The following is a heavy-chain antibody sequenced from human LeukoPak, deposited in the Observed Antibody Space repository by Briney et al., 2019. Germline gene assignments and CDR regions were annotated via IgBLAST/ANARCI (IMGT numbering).Heavy chain of an antibody. CDR2: MSGDSTYI. D-gene: IGHD1-1*01. J-gene: IGHJ4*02. Sequence: GGSLRLSCAASGFTFASYSMNWVRQAPGKGLEWVSSMSGDSTYIYNAGSVKGRFTISRDNAQASLYLQMISLRADDTAVYYCARVSGRLERQSDLDYWGQGTLVIVSS. CDR1: GFTFASYS. CDR3: ARVSGRLERQSDLDY. V-gene: IGHV3-21*01.